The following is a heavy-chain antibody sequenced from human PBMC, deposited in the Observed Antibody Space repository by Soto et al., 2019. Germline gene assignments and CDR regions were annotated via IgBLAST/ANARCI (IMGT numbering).Heavy chain of an antibody. J-gene: IGHJ3*02. CDR2: INPNSGVT. Sequence: GASVKVSCKASGYTFTAYYMHWVRQAPGQGLEWMGWINPNSGVTNYAQKFQGRVTMTRDTSINTAYMEVSRLRSDDTAVYYCATDKVAFDMWGQGTMVTVSS. CDR1: GYTFTAYY. D-gene: IGHD3-9*01. V-gene: IGHV1-2*02. CDR3: ATDKVAFDM.